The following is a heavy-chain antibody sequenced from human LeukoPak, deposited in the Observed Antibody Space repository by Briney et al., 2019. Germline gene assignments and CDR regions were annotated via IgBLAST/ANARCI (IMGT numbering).Heavy chain of an antibody. J-gene: IGHJ4*02. D-gene: IGHD3-3*01. V-gene: IGHV3-23*01. CDR1: GFTFSSYA. CDR3: AKGEVYDFWSGFEY. CDR2: ISSSGGST. Sequence: GGSLRLSCAASGFTFSSYAMSWVRQAPGKGLEWVSTISSSGGSTYHADSVKGRFTISRDNSKNTLYLQMNSLRAEDTAVYYCAKGEVYDFWSGFEYWGQGILVTVSS.